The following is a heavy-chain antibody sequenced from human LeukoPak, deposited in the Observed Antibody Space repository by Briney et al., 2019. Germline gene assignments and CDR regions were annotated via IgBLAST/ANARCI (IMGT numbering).Heavy chain of an antibody. Sequence: ASVKVSCKASGYTFTGYYMHWVRQAPGQGLEWMGWMNTNSGNTGYAQKFQGRVTMTRNTSISTAYMELSSLRSEDTAVYYCARGGRRWLERNYYMDVWGKGTTVTISS. J-gene: IGHJ6*03. CDR1: GYTFTGYY. V-gene: IGHV1-8*02. D-gene: IGHD5-24*01. CDR3: ARGGRRWLERNYYMDV. CDR2: MNTNSGNT.